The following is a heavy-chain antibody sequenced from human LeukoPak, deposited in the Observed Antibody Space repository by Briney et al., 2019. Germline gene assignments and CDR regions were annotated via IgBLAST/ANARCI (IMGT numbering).Heavy chain of an antibody. CDR1: GFTFSSYS. CDR2: ISSSSSTI. V-gene: IGHV3-48*02. J-gene: IGHJ4*02. Sequence: GGSLRLSCAASGFTFSSYSVNWVRQAPGKGLEWVSYISSSSSTIYYADSVKGRFTIFRDNAKNSLYLQMNRLRDEDTAVYYCARDMAAAGTISDYWGQGTLVTVSS. CDR3: ARDMAAAGTISDY. D-gene: IGHD6-13*01.